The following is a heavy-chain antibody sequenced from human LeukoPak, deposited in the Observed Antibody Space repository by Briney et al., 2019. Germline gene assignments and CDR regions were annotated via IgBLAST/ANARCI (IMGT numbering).Heavy chain of an antibody. V-gene: IGHV1-2*02. CDR2: INPNSGGT. J-gene: IGHJ4*02. D-gene: IGHD1-26*01. CDR1: GYTFTGYY. Sequence: ASVKVSCKASGYTFTGYYMHWVRQAPGQGLEWMGWINPNSGGTNYAQKFQGRVTMTRDTSISTAYMELGRLRSDDTAVYYCAGGGIEGGWPFDYRGQGTLVTVSS. CDR3: AGGGIEGGWPFDY.